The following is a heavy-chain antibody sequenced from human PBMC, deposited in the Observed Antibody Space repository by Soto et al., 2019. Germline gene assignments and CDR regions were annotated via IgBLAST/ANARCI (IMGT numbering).Heavy chain of an antibody. Sequence: QVQLVQSGAEVKKPGASVKVSCKASGYTFTSYALHWVRQAPGPRREWMGWINAGNGNTQYSQKFQGRVTITRDTSASTAYMELSSLRSEDTAVYYCARDGVGTAMVYYFDYWGQGTLVTVSS. V-gene: IGHV1-3*01. CDR1: GYTFTSYA. CDR2: INAGNGNT. J-gene: IGHJ4*02. D-gene: IGHD5-18*01. CDR3: ARDGVGTAMVYYFDY.